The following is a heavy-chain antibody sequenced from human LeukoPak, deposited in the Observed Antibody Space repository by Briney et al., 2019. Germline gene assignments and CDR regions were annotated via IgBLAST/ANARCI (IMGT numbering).Heavy chain of an antibody. J-gene: IGHJ5*01. Sequence: GGSLRLSCAASGFTFSTYNMNWVRQAPGKGLEWVANIKQDGSEKYYVDSVKGRFTISRDNAKNSLYLQMNSLRAEDTAVYYCARGAGYCSSTGCYGSDWFDSWGQGALVTVSS. CDR3: ARGAGYCSSTGCYGSDWFDS. CDR2: IKQDGSEK. V-gene: IGHV3-7*05. CDR1: GFTFSTYN. D-gene: IGHD2-2*01.